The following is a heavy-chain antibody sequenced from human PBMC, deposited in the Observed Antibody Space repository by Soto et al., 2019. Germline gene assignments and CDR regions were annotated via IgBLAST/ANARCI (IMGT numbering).Heavy chain of an antibody. D-gene: IGHD6-13*01. J-gene: IGHJ5*02. CDR2: ISYDENTK. Sequence: GRSLRLSGKASGFDFRCTVMHWGRQCPGKGLEWVAVISYDENTKDYGASVKGRFTVSRDNSNNTLYLQMHSLTSDDTAVYYCAKVAASSWHANWFAPWGKVTLVTVSS. V-gene: IGHV3-30*18. CDR1: GFDFRCTV. CDR3: AKVAASSWHANWFAP.